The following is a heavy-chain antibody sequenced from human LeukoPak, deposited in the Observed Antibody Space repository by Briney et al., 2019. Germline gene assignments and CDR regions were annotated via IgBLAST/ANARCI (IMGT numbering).Heavy chain of an antibody. CDR3: ARSYTLMAFFDY. CDR2: IHPGDSDT. Sequence: GEYLKISCKGSGYSFTTFWIGWVRKMPGKGLEWMEIIHPGDSDTTYSPSFQGQITISVDKSISTAYLQWSSLKASDTAIYYCARSYTLMAFFDYWGQGTLVTVSS. V-gene: IGHV5-51*01. CDR1: GYSFTTFW. D-gene: IGHD5-18*01. J-gene: IGHJ4*02.